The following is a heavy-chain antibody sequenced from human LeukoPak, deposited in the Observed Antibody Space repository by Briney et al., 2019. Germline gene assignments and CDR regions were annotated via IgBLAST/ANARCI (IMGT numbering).Heavy chain of an antibody. Sequence: SGGSLRLSCTASGLTFRNDAMIWVRQARRKGLEWVSTISGDGTETFYADSVKGRFTISRDNSKNTHYLQMSSLRAEDTGIYYCAKGGHYSFFDYWGQGTLVTVSS. CDR1: GLTFRNDA. CDR2: ISGDGTET. J-gene: IGHJ4*02. V-gene: IGHV3-23*01. D-gene: IGHD5-18*01. CDR3: AKGGHYSFFDY.